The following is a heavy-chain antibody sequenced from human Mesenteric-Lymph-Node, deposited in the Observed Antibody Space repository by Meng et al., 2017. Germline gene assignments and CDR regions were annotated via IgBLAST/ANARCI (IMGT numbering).Heavy chain of an antibody. CDR1: GGSISSGDYY. V-gene: IGHV4-30-4*08. CDR3: ARGQKGYFDL. J-gene: IGHJ2*01. Sequence: VQLQQWGAGLLKPSETLSLTCAVSGGSISSGDYYWGWIRQPPGKGLEWIGHIYNSGSTYYNPSLKSRITISVDTSKNQFSLKLSSVTAADTAVYYCARGQKGYFDLWGRGTLVTVSS. CDR2: IYNSGST.